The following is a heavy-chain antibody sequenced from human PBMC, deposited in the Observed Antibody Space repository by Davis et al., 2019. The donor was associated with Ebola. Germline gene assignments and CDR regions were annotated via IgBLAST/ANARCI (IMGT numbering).Heavy chain of an antibody. CDR2: ISHRGTLI. V-gene: IGHV3-48*02. Sequence: GGSLRLSCAASGFTFSSYNMNWVRQAPGKGLEWVSYISHRGTLIYYADSVKGRFTISRDNAKNSLYLQMNSLRDEDTALYYCVRGVVVVASIYGLDVWGQGTTVTVSS. CDR3: VRGVVVVASIYGLDV. D-gene: IGHD2-15*01. CDR1: GFTFSSYN. J-gene: IGHJ6*02.